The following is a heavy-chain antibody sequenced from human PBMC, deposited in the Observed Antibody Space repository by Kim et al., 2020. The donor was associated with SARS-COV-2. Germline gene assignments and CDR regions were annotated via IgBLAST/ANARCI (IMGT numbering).Heavy chain of an antibody. CDR2: K. D-gene: IGHD4-17*01. Sequence: KYYADSVKGRFTISRDNSKNTLYLQMNSLRAEDTAVYYCAKEGKYGDYGYWGQGTLVTVSS. CDR3: AKEGKYGDYGY. J-gene: IGHJ4*02. V-gene: IGHV3-30*02.